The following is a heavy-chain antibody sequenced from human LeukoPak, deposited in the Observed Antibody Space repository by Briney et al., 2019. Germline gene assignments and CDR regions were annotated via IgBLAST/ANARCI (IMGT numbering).Heavy chain of an antibody. Sequence: GGSLRLSCAASGFTFSTYSMNWVRQAPGKGLEWVSSISSTSSYMYYADSVKGRFTISRDNAKNSLFLQMSSLRAEDTAVYYCARVQLTMIPYMDVWGKGTTVTVSS. D-gene: IGHD3-22*01. V-gene: IGHV3-21*01. J-gene: IGHJ6*03. CDR3: ARVQLTMIPYMDV. CDR2: ISSTSSYM. CDR1: GFTFSTYS.